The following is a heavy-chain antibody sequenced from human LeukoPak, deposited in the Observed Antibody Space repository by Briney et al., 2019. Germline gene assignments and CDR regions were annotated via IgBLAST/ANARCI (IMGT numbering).Heavy chain of an antibody. D-gene: IGHD3-10*01. V-gene: IGHV1-2*02. Sequence: ASVKVSCKASGYTFTGYYMHWVRQAPGQGLEWMGWISPNSGGTNYAQKFQGRVTMTRDTSISTAYMELSRLRSDDTAVYYCARVARVTMVRGVWFDPWGQGTLVTVSS. CDR2: ISPNSGGT. CDR1: GYTFTGYY. J-gene: IGHJ5*02. CDR3: ARVARVTMVRGVWFDP.